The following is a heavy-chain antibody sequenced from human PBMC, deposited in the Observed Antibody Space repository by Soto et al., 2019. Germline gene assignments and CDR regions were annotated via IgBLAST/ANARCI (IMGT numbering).Heavy chain of an antibody. CDR2: INPSGGST. V-gene: IGHV1-46*01. CDR3: ARVGRGYYDSSGNIPGFDP. Sequence: QVQLVQSGAEVKKPGASVKVSCKASGYTFTNYYMHWVRQAPGQGLEWMGIINPSGGSTSYAQKFQGRVTMTRDTSTSTVYMELSSLRSEDTAVYYCARVGRGYYDSSGNIPGFDPWGQGTLVTVSS. CDR1: GYTFTNYY. D-gene: IGHD3-22*01. J-gene: IGHJ5*02.